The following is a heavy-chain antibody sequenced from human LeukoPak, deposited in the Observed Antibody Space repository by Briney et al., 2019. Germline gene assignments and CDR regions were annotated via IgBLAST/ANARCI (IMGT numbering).Heavy chain of an antibody. CDR2: IYHSGST. J-gene: IGHJ5*02. D-gene: IGHD5-12*01. V-gene: IGHV4-38-2*02. CDR1: GYYLNSGYF. Sequence: SETLSLTCTVSGYYLNSGYFWGWIRQPPGKRLEWIGSIYHSGSTYYSPSLRSRVTISVDTSKNQFSLKLSSVTAADTAMYYCARDLGYSGFDWAPWGQGTLVTVSS. CDR3: ARDLGYSGFDWAP.